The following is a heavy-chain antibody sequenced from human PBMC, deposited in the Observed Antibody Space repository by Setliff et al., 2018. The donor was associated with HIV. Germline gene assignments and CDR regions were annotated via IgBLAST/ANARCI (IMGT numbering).Heavy chain of an antibody. Sequence: PSETLSLTCTVSGGSISSGSYYWSWIRQPAGKGLEWIGRIYTSGSTNYNPSLKSRVTMSLDTSKNQFSLKLSSVTAADTAVYYCARVSMVRGVIHYYNYGMDVWGQGTTVTVSS. V-gene: IGHV4-61*02. CDR1: GGSISSGSYY. J-gene: IGHJ6*02. CDR3: ARVSMVRGVIHYYNYGMDV. D-gene: IGHD3-10*01. CDR2: IYTSGST.